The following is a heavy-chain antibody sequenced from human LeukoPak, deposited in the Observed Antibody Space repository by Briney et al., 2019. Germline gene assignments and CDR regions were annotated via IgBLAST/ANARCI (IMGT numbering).Heavy chain of an antibody. J-gene: IGHJ3*01. Sequence: PGGSLRLSCAASGFTFSSYGMHWVRQAPGKGLEWVAVIWYDGSNRYYADSVKGRFTISRDNSKNTLYLQMNSLRAEDTAVYYCASPPIVVVPAAMSWGQGTMVTVSS. CDR1: GFTFSSYG. D-gene: IGHD2-2*01. CDR3: ASPPIVVVPAAMS. CDR2: IWYDGSNR. V-gene: IGHV3-33*01.